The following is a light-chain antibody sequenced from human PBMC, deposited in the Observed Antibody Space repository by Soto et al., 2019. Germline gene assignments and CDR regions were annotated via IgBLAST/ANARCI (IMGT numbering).Light chain of an antibody. J-gene: IGKJ1*01. V-gene: IGKV3-15*01. CDR1: QSVGNH. Sequence: EMVLTQSPATLSVSPGERATLSCRASQSVGNHLAWYQQKPGQAPSLLIYGASSRATGVPARFSGTGSGTDFSLTIGSLQSEDFAVYYCQQYDSWPRTFGQGTKVDIK. CDR3: QQYDSWPRT. CDR2: GAS.